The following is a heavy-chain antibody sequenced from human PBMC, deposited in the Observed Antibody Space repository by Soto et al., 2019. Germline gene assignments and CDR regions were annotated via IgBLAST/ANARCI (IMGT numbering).Heavy chain of an antibody. Sequence: SQTLSLTLAIPGGSVSINSAGWSWVRQSPSRGLEWLGRTYYRSKWYYEYAVSVRGRITINPDTSKNQYSLQLNSVTPEDTAVYFCARGEQYSGRIFDYWGQGTLVTVSS. J-gene: IGHJ4*01. CDR1: GGSVSINSAG. D-gene: IGHD1-26*01. CDR2: TYYRSKWYY. V-gene: IGHV6-1*01. CDR3: ARGEQYSGRIFDY.